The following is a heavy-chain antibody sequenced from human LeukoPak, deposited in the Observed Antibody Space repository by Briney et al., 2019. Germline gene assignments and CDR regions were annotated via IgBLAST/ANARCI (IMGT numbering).Heavy chain of an antibody. CDR3: ARERAWIPDYYYGMDV. J-gene: IGHJ6*02. CDR1: GFTFSSYS. Sequence: HPGGSLRLSCAASGFTFSSYSMNWVRQAPGKGLEWVSYISSSSSTIYYADPVKGRFTISRDNAKNSLYLQMNSLRAEDTAVYYCARERAWIPDYYYGMDVWGQGTTVTVSS. D-gene: IGHD5-18*01. CDR2: ISSSSSTI. V-gene: IGHV3-48*01.